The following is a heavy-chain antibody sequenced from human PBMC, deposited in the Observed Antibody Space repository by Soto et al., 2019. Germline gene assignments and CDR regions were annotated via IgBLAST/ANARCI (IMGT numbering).Heavy chain of an antibody. Sequence: PGGYLGLSSAASGVTFSSYAMSWVRQAPGKGLEWVSAISGSGGSTYYADSVKGRFTISRDNSKNTLYLQMNSLRAEDTAVYYCAKVLKYYYDSSGYYVFDYWGQGNLVTVS. CDR1: GVTFSSYA. CDR3: AKVLKYYYDSSGYYVFDY. D-gene: IGHD3-22*01. J-gene: IGHJ4*02. V-gene: IGHV3-23*01. CDR2: ISGSGGST.